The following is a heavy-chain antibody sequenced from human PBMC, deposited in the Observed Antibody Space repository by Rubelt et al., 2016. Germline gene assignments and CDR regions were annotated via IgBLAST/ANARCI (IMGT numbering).Heavy chain of an antibody. CDR1: GYTFTGYY. J-gene: IGHJ4*02. V-gene: IGHV1-2*05. CDR2: SNPNWVGK. CDR3: ARESDLDY. Sequence: QVQLVQSGAEVKKPGASVKVSCKASGYTFTGYYMHWVRQAPGQGLEWMGRSNPNWVGKNYERRFQGRVTMTRDTSIRQAYMARSRLRSDDTGVYYRARESDLDYWGQGTLVTVSS.